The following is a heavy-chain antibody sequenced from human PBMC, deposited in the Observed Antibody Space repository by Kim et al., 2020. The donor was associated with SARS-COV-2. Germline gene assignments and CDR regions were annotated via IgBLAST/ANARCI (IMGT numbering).Heavy chain of an antibody. CDR2: SP. D-gene: IGHD3-10*01. CDR3: ARGTYGGWFDP. J-gene: IGHJ5*02. Sequence: SPICSQRFQGRLTFTRDTSASTAYMELSGLRSEDTAVYYCARGTYGGWFDPWGQGSLVTVSS. V-gene: IGHV1-3*01.